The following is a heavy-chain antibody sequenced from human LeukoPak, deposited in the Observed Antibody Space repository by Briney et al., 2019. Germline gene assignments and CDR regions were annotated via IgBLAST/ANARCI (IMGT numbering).Heavy chain of an antibody. J-gene: IGHJ4*02. D-gene: IGHD3-22*01. CDR1: GGSFSGYY. Sequence: PSETLSLTCAVYGGSFSGYYWSWIRQPPGKGLEWIGEINHSGSTNYNPSLKSRVTISVDTSKNQFSLKLSSVTAADTAVYYCARGRGIYDCSGYLDYWGQGTLVTVSS. V-gene: IGHV4-34*01. CDR2: INHSGST. CDR3: ARGRGIYDCSGYLDY.